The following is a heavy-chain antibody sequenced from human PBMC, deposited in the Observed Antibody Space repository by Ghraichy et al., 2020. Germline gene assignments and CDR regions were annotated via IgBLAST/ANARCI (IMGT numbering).Heavy chain of an antibody. V-gene: IGHV4-34*01. J-gene: IGHJ4*02. CDR1: GGSFSGYY. CDR2: INHSGST. Sequence: SQTLSLTCAVYGGSFSGYYWSWIRQPPGKGLEWIGEINHSGSTNYNPSLKSRVTISVDTSKNQFSLKLSSVTAADTAVYYCARDGGKRAVDYWGQGTLVTVSS. CDR3: ARDGGKRAVDY. D-gene: IGHD4-23*01.